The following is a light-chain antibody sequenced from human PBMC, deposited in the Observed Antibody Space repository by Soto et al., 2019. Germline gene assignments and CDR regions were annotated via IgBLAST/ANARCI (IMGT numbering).Light chain of an antibody. J-gene: IGLJ2*01. CDR1: SGHSSYA. CDR2: LDSDGSH. Sequence: LVLTQSPSASASLGASVKLTCTLSSGHSSYAIAWHQQQPEKGPRYLMKLDSDGSHTKGDAIPDRLSGSSSGAERYLHIPRPQSEDEADYYCQTWGTGIHVVFGGGTKLTVL. CDR3: QTWGTGIHVV. V-gene: IGLV4-69*01.